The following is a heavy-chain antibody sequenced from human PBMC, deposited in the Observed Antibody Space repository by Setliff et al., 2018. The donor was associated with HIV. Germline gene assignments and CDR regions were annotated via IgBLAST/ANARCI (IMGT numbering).Heavy chain of an antibody. Sequence: ASVKVSCKVSGYTLIELSRHWVRQAPGKGLEWIGSFDPQDDETIYAQNFQGRVTMTEDTSTDTAYMELSSLRSEDTAVYYCVTQRGSGSDPFDIWGPGTMVTVSS. D-gene: IGHD6-25*01. CDR3: VTQRGSGSDPFDI. J-gene: IGHJ3*02. CDR2: FDPQDDET. CDR1: GYTLIELS. V-gene: IGHV1-24*01.